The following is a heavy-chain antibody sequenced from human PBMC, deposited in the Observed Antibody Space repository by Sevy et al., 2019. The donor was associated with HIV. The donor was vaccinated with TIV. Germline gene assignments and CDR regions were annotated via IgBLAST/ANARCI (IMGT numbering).Heavy chain of an antibody. D-gene: IGHD6-13*01. V-gene: IGHV1-69*13. CDR3: ARGHSSGIAAAGTGYYYYYGMDV. J-gene: IGHJ6*02. Sequence: ASVKVSCKASGGTFSSYAISWVRQAPGQGLEWMGGIIPIFGTANYAQKFQGRVTITADESTSTAYMGLSSLRSEDTAVYYCARGHSSGIAAAGTGYYYYYGMDVWGQGTTVTASS. CDR2: IIPIFGTA. CDR1: GGTFSSYA.